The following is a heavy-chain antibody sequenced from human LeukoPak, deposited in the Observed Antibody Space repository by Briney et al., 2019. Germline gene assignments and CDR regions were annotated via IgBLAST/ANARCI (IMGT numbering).Heavy chain of an antibody. CDR1: GYTLTELS. Sequence: ASVKVSCKVSGYTLTELSMHWVRQAPGKGLEWMGGFDPEDGETIYAQKFQGRVTMTRDTSTRTVYLVLTSLRSGDTAVYYCARPLAPVMLNAFDVWSQGTMVTVFS. CDR2: FDPEDGET. J-gene: IGHJ3*01. CDR3: ARPLAPVMLNAFDV. D-gene: IGHD2-8*01. V-gene: IGHV1-24*01.